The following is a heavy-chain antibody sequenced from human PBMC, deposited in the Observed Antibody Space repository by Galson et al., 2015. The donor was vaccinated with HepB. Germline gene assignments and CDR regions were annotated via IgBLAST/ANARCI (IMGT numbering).Heavy chain of an antibody. Sequence: CAISGDSVSSNSAAWNWLRQSPSRGLEWLGRTYYRSRWYNDYVVSVKSRIIINPDTSKNQFSLQLNSVTPEDTAVYYCATSSFCSGGIWYSGIFANWGQGTLVTVSS. V-gene: IGHV6-1*01. D-gene: IGHD2-15*01. CDR1: GDSVSSNSAA. J-gene: IGHJ4*02. CDR3: ATSSFCSGGIWYSGIFAN. CDR2: TYYRSRWYN.